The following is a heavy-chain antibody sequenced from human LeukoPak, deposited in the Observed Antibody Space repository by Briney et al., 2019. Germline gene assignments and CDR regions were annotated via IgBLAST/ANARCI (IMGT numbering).Heavy chain of an antibody. CDR3: ARDLAAAGKGGDN. D-gene: IGHD6-13*01. Sequence: PGGSLRLSCAASGFTFSSYWMSWVRQAPGKGLEWVANIKQDGSEKYYVDSVKGRFTISRDNAKNSLYLQMNSLTAEDTAVYYCARDLAAAGKGGDNWGQGTLVTVSS. V-gene: IGHV3-7*01. CDR1: GFTFSSYW. CDR2: IKQDGSEK. J-gene: IGHJ4*02.